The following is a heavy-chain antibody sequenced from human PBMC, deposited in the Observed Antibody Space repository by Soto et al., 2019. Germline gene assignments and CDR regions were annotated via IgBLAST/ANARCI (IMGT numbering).Heavy chain of an antibody. V-gene: IGHV4-34*01. D-gene: IGHD3-3*01. J-gene: IGHJ4*02. CDR3: ARGVDSWSGYLF. CDR2: IHHSGST. Sequence: SETLSLTXALYGGSFDGYYWSWIRQSPGKGLEWIGEIHHSGSTKYNPSLKSRVSISVDTSTKQFSLKMTSMTAADRGVYYCARGVDSWSGYLFWGQGTPVTVSS. CDR1: GGSFDGYY.